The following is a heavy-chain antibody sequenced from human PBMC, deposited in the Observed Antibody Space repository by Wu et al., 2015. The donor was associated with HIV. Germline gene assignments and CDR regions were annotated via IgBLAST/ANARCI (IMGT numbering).Heavy chain of an antibody. V-gene: IGHV1-2*02. J-gene: IGHJ3*02. CDR1: GYTFTDYY. CDR2: INPNSGGT. D-gene: IGHD6-13*01. CDR3: ATQQLVPDAFDI. Sequence: QVQLVQSGAEVKKPGASVKVSCQASGYTFTDYYIHWVRQAPGQGLEWMGWINPNSGGTNYAQKFQGRVTLTRDTSIGTAYMELSRLTSDDTAVYYCATQQLVPDAFDIWGQGTMVTVSS.